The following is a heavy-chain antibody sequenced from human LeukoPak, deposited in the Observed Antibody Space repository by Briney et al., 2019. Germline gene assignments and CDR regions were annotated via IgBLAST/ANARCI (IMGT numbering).Heavy chain of an antibody. CDR1: GYTFTSYY. CDR2: INPSGGST. J-gene: IGHJ4*02. CDR3: ARVWGTTGYFDY. V-gene: IGHV1-46*01. Sequence: ASVTVSCKASGYTFTSYYMHWVRQAPGQGLEWMGIINPSGGSTSYAQQFQGRVTMTRDTSTSTVYMELSSLRAEDTAVYYCARVWGTTGYFDYWGQGTLVTVSS. D-gene: IGHD4-17*01.